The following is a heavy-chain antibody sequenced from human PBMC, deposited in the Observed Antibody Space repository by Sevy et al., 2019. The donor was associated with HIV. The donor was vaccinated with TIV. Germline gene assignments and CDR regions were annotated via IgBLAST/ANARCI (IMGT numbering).Heavy chain of an antibody. CDR3: AGPYCSGGSCYHDAFDI. CDR2: ISSSSSTI. D-gene: IGHD2-15*01. Sequence: GGSLRLSCAASGFTFSSYSMNWVHQAPGKGLEWVSYISSSSSTIYYADSVKGRFTISRDNAKNSLYLQMNSLRDEDTAGDYCAGPYCSGGSCYHDAFDIWGQGTMVTVSS. V-gene: IGHV3-48*02. J-gene: IGHJ3*02. CDR1: GFTFSSYS.